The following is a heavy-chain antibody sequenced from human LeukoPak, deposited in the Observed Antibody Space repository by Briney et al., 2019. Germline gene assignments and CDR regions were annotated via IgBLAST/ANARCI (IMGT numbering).Heavy chain of an antibody. CDR3: ARDRGYSSGWFDY. CDR2: ISSSTNYI. V-gene: IGHV3-21*01. Sequence: PGGSLRLSCAASGFTFTSYNMNWVRQAPGKGLEWVSLISSSTNYIYYADSVQGRFTISRDNAKNSLYLQMNSLRAGDTAVYYCARDRGYSSGWFDYWGRGNLVTVSS. CDR1: GFTFTSYN. J-gene: IGHJ5*01. D-gene: IGHD6-19*01.